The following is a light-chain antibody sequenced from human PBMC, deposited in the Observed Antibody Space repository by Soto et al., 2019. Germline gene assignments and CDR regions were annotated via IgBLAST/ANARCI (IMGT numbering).Light chain of an antibody. CDR1: SSNIGAGYD. Sequence: QSVLTQPPSVSGAPGQRVTISCTGSSSNIGAGYDVHWYQQLPGTAPKLLIYGNSNRPSGVPDRFSGSKSGTSASLAITGLQAEDEADYYCQSSDGSLSGYVFGTGTKVTVL. CDR3: QSSDGSLSGYV. J-gene: IGLJ1*01. V-gene: IGLV1-40*01. CDR2: GNS.